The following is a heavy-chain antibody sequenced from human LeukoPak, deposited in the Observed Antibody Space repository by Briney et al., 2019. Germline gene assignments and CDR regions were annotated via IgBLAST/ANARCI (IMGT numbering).Heavy chain of an antibody. CDR1: GYTFTGYY. J-gene: IGHJ4*02. D-gene: IGHD2-2*01. CDR2: INPNSGGT. CDR3: ARGPPYCSSTSCRFFDY. V-gene: IGHV1-2*02. Sequence: ASVKVSCKASGYTFTGYYMHWVRQAPGQGLEWMEWINPNSGGTNYAQKFQGRVTMTRDTSISTAYIELSRLRSDDTAVYYCARGPPYCSSTSCRFFDYWGQGTLVTVSS.